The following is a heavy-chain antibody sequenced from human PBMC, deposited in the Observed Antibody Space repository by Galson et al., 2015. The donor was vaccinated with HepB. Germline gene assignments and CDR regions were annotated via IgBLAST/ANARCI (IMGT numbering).Heavy chain of an antibody. CDR3: ARDGLDTAMESDY. V-gene: IGHV1-69*04. CDR2: IIPILGIA. CDR1: GGTFSSYA. J-gene: IGHJ4*02. D-gene: IGHD5-18*01. Sequence: SVKVSCKASGGTFSSYAISWVRQAPGQGLEWMGRIIPILGIANYAQKFQGRVTITADKSTSTAYMELSSLRSEDTAVYYCARDGLDTAMESDYWGQGTLVTVSS.